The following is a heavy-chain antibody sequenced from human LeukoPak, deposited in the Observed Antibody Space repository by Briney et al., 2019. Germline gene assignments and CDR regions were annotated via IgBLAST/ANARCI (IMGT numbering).Heavy chain of an antibody. CDR1: GYTFIAYY. CDR2: LNPGPGGT. J-gene: IGHJ4*02. V-gene: IGHV1-2*02. Sequence: ASVKVSCKTSGYTFIAYYLHWVRQAPGQGLEWMGWLNPGPGGTLYAQKFQGRVTMTRDMSMTTAYMELAELRSDDTAVYYCAAQRDPRPFDHWGQGTLITVSS. D-gene: IGHD5-24*01. CDR3: AAQRDPRPFDH.